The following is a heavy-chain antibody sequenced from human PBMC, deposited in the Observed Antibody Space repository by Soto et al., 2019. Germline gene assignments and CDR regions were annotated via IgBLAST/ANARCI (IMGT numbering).Heavy chain of an antibody. Sequence: GGSLRLSCAASGFTFSTYSMNWVRQAPGKGLEWVSYISSSSSTIFYTDSVKGRFTISRDDSKNSLYLQMNSLKTEDTAVYYCARVSGSYHFDYWGQGTLVTVSS. CDR3: ARVSGSYHFDY. V-gene: IGHV3-48*01. CDR2: ISSSSSTI. J-gene: IGHJ4*02. CDR1: GFTFSTYS. D-gene: IGHD1-26*01.